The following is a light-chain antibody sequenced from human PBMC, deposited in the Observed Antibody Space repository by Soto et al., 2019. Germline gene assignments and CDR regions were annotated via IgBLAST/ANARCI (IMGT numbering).Light chain of an antibody. CDR2: GAS. CDR1: PSVSNNY. J-gene: IGKJ1*01. CDR3: KQYGSSGT. V-gene: IGKV3-20*01. Sequence: ELLFQPSRATLSFSPGERSPLYFRASPSVSNNYLAWYQQKPGQHPSLLIYGASNRATGIPDRFSGSGSGTDFTLTISRLEPEDFAVYYCKQYGSSGTFGKGHKVDLK.